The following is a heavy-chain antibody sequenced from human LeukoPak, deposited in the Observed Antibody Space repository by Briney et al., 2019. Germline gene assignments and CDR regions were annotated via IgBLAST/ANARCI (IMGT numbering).Heavy chain of an antibody. V-gene: IGHV3-23*01. CDR2: ITNSGGST. CDR3: AKLWDFWTPVDY. D-gene: IGHD3/OR15-3a*01. J-gene: IGHJ4*02. Sequence: PGGSLRLSCAASGFSFSSYAMSWVRQAPGKGLEWVSAITNSGGSTNYADSVKGRFTISRDNSKNTLYLQMNSLTAEDTAIYYCAKLWDFWTPVDYWGQRTLVTVSS. CDR1: GFSFSSYA.